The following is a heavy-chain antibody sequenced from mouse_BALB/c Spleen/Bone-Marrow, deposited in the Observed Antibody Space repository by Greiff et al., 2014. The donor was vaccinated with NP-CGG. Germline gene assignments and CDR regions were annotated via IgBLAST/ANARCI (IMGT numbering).Heavy chain of an antibody. J-gene: IGHJ4*01. CDR3: NRIYHGSMDY. D-gene: IGHD2-2*01. V-gene: IGHV14-4*02. CDR1: GFNIKDYY. Sequence: EVQLQQSGAERVRSGASVKLSCTASGFNIKDYYMHWVKQRPEQGLEWIGWIDPENGDTEYAPKFQGKATMTADTSSNTAYLQLSSLTSEDTAVYYCNRIYHGSMDYWGQGTSVTVTS. CDR2: IDPENGDT.